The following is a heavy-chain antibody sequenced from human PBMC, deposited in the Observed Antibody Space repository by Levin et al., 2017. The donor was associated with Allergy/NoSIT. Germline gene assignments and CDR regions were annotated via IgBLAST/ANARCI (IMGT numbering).Heavy chain of an antibody. V-gene: IGHV3-30*18. D-gene: IGHD3-10*01. J-gene: IGHJ4*02. Sequence: RAGGSLRLSCAASGFTFSSYGMHWVRQTPGKGLEWLAVISYDGSNKYYADSAKGRFTISRDNSRNTLYLEMNSLRAEDTAVYYCAKDKNYYTSGSYMDYWGQGTLVSVSS. CDR3: AKDKNYYTSGSYMDY. CDR1: GFTFSSYG. CDR2: ISYDGSNK.